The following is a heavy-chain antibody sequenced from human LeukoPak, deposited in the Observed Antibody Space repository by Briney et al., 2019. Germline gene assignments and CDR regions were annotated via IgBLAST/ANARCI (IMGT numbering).Heavy chain of an antibody. J-gene: IGHJ6*03. CDR2: INAGNGNT. Sequence: GASVKVSCKASGYTFTSYAMHWVRQAPGQRLEWMGWINAGNGNTKYSQEFQGRVTITRDTSASTAYMELSSLRSDDTAVYYCARDGKYYMDVWGKGTTVTVSS. CDR1: GYTFTSYA. CDR3: ARDGKYYMDV. V-gene: IGHV1-3*01. D-gene: IGHD1-26*01.